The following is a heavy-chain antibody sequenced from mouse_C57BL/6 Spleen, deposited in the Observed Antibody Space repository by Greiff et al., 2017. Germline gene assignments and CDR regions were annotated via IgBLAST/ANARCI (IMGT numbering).Heavy chain of an antibody. CDR3: ARGRNSYAMDY. D-gene: IGHD2-1*01. J-gene: IGHJ4*01. V-gene: IGHV1-69*01. Sequence: VQLQQPGAELVMPGASVKLSCKASGYTFTSYWMHWVKQRPGQGLEWIGEIDPSDSYTNYNQKFKGKSTLTVDKSSSTAYMQLSSLTSEDSAVYYCARGRNSYAMDYWGQGTSVTVSS. CDR1: GYTFTSYW. CDR2: IDPSDSYT.